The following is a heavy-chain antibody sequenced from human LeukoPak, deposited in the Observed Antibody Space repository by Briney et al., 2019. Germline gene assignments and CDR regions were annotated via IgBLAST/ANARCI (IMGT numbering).Heavy chain of an antibody. CDR1: GFTFSSYW. V-gene: IGHV3-74*01. CDR3: ARDFFVSGESLFGS. J-gene: IGHJ5*01. D-gene: IGHD3-10*01. CDR2: INTDGSTT. Sequence: GGSLRLSCAASGFTFSSYWMHWVRQAPGKGLVWVSRINTDGSTTTYADSVKGRFAISRDNAKSTLYLHMNSLRAEDTAEYFCARDFFVSGESLFGSWGQGTLVTVSS.